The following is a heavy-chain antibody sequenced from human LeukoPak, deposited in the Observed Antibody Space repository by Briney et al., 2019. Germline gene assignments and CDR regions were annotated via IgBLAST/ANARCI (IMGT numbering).Heavy chain of an antibody. CDR3: ARDSRGTRRGYSGYASWWDY. CDR1: GGSISSGDYY. CDR2: IYYSGST. V-gene: IGHV4-30-4*02. Sequence: SETLSLTCTVSGGSISSGDYYWSWIRQPPGKGLEWIGYIYYSGSTYYNPSLKSRVTISVDTSKNQFSLKLSSVTAADTAVYYCARDSRGTRRGYSGYASWWDYWGQGTLVTVSS. J-gene: IGHJ4*02. D-gene: IGHD5-12*01.